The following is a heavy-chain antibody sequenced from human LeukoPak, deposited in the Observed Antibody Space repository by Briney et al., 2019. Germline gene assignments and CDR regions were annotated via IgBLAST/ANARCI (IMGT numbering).Heavy chain of an antibody. V-gene: IGHV1-18*01. J-gene: IGHJ4*02. CDR1: GYTFTNYG. D-gene: IGHD3-16*01. CDR2: ISGYQGST. Sequence: SVKVSCKASGYTFTNYGITWLRQAPGQGLEWMGWISGYQGSTKDAQNFQGRATMTIDTSTATAYMDLRGLGSDDTAIYFCARSNLGAVTAGAFNYWGQGTLVAVPS. CDR3: ARSNLGAVTAGAFNY.